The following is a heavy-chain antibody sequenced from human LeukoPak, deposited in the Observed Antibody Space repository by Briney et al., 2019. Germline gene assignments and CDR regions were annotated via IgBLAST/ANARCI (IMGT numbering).Heavy chain of an antibody. CDR1: GYTFTSYD. V-gene: IGHV1-8*01. CDR3: ARVAAAGTGDWFDR. D-gene: IGHD6-13*01. Sequence: ASVKVSCKASGYTFTSYDINWVRQATGQGLEWMGWMNPNNDNTGYAQKFQGRVTMTRNTSISTAYMELSSLRSEDTAVYYCARVAAAGTGDWFDRWGQGTLVTVSS. CDR2: MNPNNDNT. J-gene: IGHJ5*02.